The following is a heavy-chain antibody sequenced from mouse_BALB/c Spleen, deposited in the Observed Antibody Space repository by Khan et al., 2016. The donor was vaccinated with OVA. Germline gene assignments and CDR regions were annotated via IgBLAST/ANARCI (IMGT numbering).Heavy chain of an antibody. V-gene: IGHV9-3-1*01. CDR3: ARKYYRYDAMDY. D-gene: IGHD2-14*01. CDR2: INTYTGEP. J-gene: IGHJ4*01. CDR1: GYTFTNYG. Sequence: QIQLVQSGPELKKPGETVKISCKASGYTFTNYGMNWVKQAPGKGLKWMGWINTYTGEPTYADDFKGRFAFSLETSASTAYLQINNLKNEDTATXVCARKYYRYDAMDYWGQGTSVTVSS.